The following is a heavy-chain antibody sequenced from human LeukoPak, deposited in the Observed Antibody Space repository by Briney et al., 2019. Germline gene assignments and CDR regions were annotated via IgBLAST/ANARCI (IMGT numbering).Heavy chain of an antibody. CDR1: GFTFSSYA. Sequence: GGSLRLSCAASGFTFSSYAMSWVRQAPGKGLEWVSAISGSGGSTYYADSVKGWFTISRDNSKNTLYLQMNSLRAEDTAVYYCAKDLGYGSGSYYYYYYGMDVWGQGTTVTVSS. D-gene: IGHD3-10*01. V-gene: IGHV3-23*01. CDR3: AKDLGYGSGSYYYYYYGMDV. J-gene: IGHJ6*02. CDR2: ISGSGGST.